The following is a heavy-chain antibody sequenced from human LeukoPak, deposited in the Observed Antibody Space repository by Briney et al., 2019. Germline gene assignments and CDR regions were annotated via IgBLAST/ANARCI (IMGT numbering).Heavy chain of an antibody. Sequence: EGSLRLSCAASGFTFSSYGMHWVRQAPGKGLEWVAVIWYDGSNKYYADSVKGRFTISRDTSRNTLYLQMNILRAEDTAVYYCAREASGSYFHNWGQGTLVTVSS. D-gene: IGHD1-26*01. V-gene: IGHV3-33*01. CDR2: IWYDGSNK. J-gene: IGHJ1*01. CDR1: GFTFSSYG. CDR3: AREASGSYFHN.